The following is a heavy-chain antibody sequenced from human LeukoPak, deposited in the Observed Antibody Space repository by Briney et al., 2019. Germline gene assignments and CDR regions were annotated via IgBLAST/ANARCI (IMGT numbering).Heavy chain of an antibody. CDR2: ISSNGGST. V-gene: IGHV3-64*01. CDR1: GFTFSSYA. Sequence: PGGSLRLSCAASGFTFSSYAMHWVRQAPGKGLEYVSAISSNGGSTYYANSVKGRFTISRDNSKNTLDLQMGSLRAEDMAVYYCARSGLRWTYYFDYWGQGTLVTVSS. CDR3: ARSGLRWTYYFDY. D-gene: IGHD3/OR15-3a*01. J-gene: IGHJ4*02.